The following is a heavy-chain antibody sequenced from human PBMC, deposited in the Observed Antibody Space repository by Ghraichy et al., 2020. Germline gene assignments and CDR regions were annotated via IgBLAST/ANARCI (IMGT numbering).Heavy chain of an antibody. Sequence: LSLTCAASGFTFSSYAMSWVRQAPGKGLEWVSAISGSGGSTYYAGSVKGRFTISRDNSKNTLYLQMNSLRAEDTAVYYCAKDRDYGGYADRYYYYGMDVWGQGTTVTVSS. J-gene: IGHJ6*02. CDR3: AKDRDYGGYADRYYYYGMDV. CDR1: GFTFSSYA. D-gene: IGHD4-17*01. V-gene: IGHV3-23*01. CDR2: ISGSGGST.